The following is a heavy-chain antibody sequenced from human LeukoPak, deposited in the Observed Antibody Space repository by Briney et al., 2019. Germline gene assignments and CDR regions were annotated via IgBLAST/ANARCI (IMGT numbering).Heavy chain of an antibody. CDR2: ISASGRST. D-gene: IGHD5-18*01. J-gene: IGHJ4*02. V-gene: IGHV3-23*01. CDR1: GFPFSSYA. Sequence: GGSLRLSCAASGFPFSSYAMNWVRQAPGKGLEWVSAISASGRSTYYADSVKGRFTSSRDNAKNSLFLQMNSLRAEDTAVYYCVRVGRIQYFDYWGQGTPVTVSS. CDR3: VRVGRIQYFDY.